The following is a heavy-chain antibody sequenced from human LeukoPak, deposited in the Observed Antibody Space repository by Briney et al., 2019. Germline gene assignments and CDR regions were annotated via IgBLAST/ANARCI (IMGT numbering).Heavy chain of an antibody. Sequence: PSETLSLTCTVSGGSISSNSYYWGWIRQPPGKGLEWIGSIYYSGSTYYNPSLKNRLTISVDTSKNQFSLKLSSVTAADTAVYYCARGNYYDSSGYQVDWGQGTLVTVSS. CDR1: GGSISSNSYY. CDR3: ARGNYYDSSGYQVD. D-gene: IGHD3-22*01. J-gene: IGHJ4*02. V-gene: IGHV4-39*07. CDR2: IYYSGST.